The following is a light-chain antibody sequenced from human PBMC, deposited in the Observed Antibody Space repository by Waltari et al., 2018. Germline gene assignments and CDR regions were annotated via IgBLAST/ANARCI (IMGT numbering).Light chain of an antibody. J-gene: IGKJ2*01. CDR1: QSVSSSY. V-gene: IGKV3-20*01. CDR2: GAS. Sequence: DIVLTQSPGTLYLSPGASATLSCRASQSVSSSYLAWYQQKPGQAPRLLIYGASSRATGIPDRFSGSGSGTDFTLTISRLEPEDFAVYYCQQYGSSSYTFGQGTKLEIK. CDR3: QQYGSSSYT.